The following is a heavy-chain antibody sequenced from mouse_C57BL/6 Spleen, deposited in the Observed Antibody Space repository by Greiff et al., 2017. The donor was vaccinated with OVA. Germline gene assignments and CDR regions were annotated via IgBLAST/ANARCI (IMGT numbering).Heavy chain of an antibody. CDR3: ARQSSSYPFAD. V-gene: IGHV5-9*01. CDR2: ISGGGGNT. CDR1: GFTFSSYT. J-gene: IGHJ3*01. D-gene: IGHD1-1*01. Sequence: EVQVVESGGGLVKPGGSLKLSCAASGFTFSSYTMSWVRQTPEKRLEWVATISGGGGNTYYPDSVKGRFTISRDNAKNTLYLQMSSLRSEDTALYYCARQSSSYPFADWGQGTLVTVSA.